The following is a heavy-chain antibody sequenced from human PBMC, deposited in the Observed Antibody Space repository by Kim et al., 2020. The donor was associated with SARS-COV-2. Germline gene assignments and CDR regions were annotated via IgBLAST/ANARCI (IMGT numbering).Heavy chain of an antibody. J-gene: IGHJ6*02. CDR3: ATGYCSGGSCYGSTYYYYGMDV. CDR1: GFTFDDYT. D-gene: IGHD2-15*01. CDR2: ISWDGGST. Sequence: GGSLRLSCAASGFTFDDYTMHWVRQAPGKGLEWVSLISWDGGSTYYADSVKGRFTISRDNSKNSLYLQMNSLRTEDTALYYCATGYCSGGSCYGSTYYYYGMDVWGQGTTVTVSS. V-gene: IGHV3-43*01.